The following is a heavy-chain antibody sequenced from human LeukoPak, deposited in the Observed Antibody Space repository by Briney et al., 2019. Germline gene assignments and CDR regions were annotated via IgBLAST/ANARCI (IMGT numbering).Heavy chain of an antibody. D-gene: IGHD6-13*01. CDR3: ARDRAAAGNYYYYGMDV. CDR2: IYYSGST. Sequence: SEALSLTCTVSGGSISSSSYYWGWIRQPPGKGLEWIGSIYYSGSTYYNPSLKSRVTISVDTSKNQFSLKLSSVTAADTAVYYCARDRAAAGNYYYYGMDVWGQGTTVTVSS. V-gene: IGHV4-39*07. J-gene: IGHJ6*02. CDR1: GGSISSSSYY.